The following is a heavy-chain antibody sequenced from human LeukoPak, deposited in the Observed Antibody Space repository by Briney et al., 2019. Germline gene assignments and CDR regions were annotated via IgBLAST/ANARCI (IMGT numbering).Heavy chain of an antibody. D-gene: IGHD3-22*01. CDR2: IYYSGST. J-gene: IGHJ4*02. CDR3: ARGDSSGYYFLFDY. V-gene: IGHV4-39*07. Sequence: PSETLSLTCTVSGGSISSSSYYWGWIRQPPGKGLEWIGSIYYSGSTYYNPSLKSRVTISVDTSKNQFSLKLSSVTAADTAVYYCARGDSSGYYFLFDYWGQGTLVTVSS. CDR1: GGSISSSSYY.